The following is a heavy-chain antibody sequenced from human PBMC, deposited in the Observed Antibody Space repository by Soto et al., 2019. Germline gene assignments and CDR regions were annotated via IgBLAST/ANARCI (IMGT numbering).Heavy chain of an antibody. CDR3: ARDDIQGTAASTYGMDL. CDR2: IWYDGSNE. Sequence: LRLSCAASGFIFSNFGMHWVRQAPGKGLEWVAVIWYDGSNEYYADSVKGRFTISKDNSKSTLYLQMNSLRAEDTAVYYCARDDIQGTAASTYGMDLWGQGTTVTVSS. D-gene: IGHD6-25*01. V-gene: IGHV3-33*01. J-gene: IGHJ6*02. CDR1: GFIFSNFG.